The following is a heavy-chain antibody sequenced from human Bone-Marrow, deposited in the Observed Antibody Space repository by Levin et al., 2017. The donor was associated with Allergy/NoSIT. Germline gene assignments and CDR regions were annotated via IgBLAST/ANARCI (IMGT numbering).Heavy chain of an antibody. J-gene: IGHJ4*02. CDR1: GFTFSSYA. CDR2: ISYDGSNK. CDR3: ARDQGYGDYLIYDY. V-gene: IGHV3-30-3*01. Sequence: PGGSLRLSCAASGFTFSSYAMHWVRQAPGKGLEWVAVISYDGSNKYYADSVKGRFTISRDNSKNTLYLQMNSLRAEDTAVYYCARDQGYGDYLIYDYWGQGTLVTVSS. D-gene: IGHD4-17*01.